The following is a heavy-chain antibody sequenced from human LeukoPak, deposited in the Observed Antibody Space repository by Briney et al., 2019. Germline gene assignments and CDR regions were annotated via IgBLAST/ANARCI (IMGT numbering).Heavy chain of an antibody. Sequence: SETLSLTCTVSGGSISSSSYYWGWIRQPPGKGLEWIGSIYHSGSTYYNPSLKSRVTISVDTSKNQFSLKLSSVTAADTAVYYCARGGGSALDYWGQGTLVTVSS. J-gene: IGHJ4*02. CDR3: ARGGGSALDY. D-gene: IGHD1-26*01. CDR2: IYHSGST. CDR1: GGSISSSSYY. V-gene: IGHV4-39*07.